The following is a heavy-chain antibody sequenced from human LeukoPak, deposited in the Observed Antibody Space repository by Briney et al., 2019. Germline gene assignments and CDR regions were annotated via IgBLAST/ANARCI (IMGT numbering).Heavy chain of an antibody. CDR1: GGSISSYY. CDR3: ARRGVVTEFDC. J-gene: IGHJ4*02. Sequence: SETLSLTCTVSGGSISSYYWSWIRQPPGKGLEWIGYIYYSGSTNYNPSLKSRVTISVDTSKNQFSLKLSSVTAADTAVYYCARRGVVTEFDCWGQGTLVTVSS. CDR2: IYYSGST. V-gene: IGHV4-59*01. D-gene: IGHD4-23*01.